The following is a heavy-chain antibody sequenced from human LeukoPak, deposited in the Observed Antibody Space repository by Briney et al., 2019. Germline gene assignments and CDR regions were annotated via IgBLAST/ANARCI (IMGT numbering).Heavy chain of an antibody. CDR2: IYYSGST. Sequence: SETLSLTCTVSGGSISSSSYYWGWVRQPPGKGLEWIGSIYYSGSTYYNPSLKSRVTISVDTSKNQFSLKLSSVTAADTAVYYCARHKMLEYQLRHNWFDPWGQGTLVTVSS. D-gene: IGHD2-2*01. CDR3: ARHKMLEYQLRHNWFDP. J-gene: IGHJ5*02. CDR1: GGSISSSSYY. V-gene: IGHV4-39*01.